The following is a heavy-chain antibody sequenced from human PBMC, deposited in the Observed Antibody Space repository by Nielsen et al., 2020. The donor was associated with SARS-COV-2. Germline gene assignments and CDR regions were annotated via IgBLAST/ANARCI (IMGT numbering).Heavy chain of an antibody. Sequence: ASVKVSCKASGYTFTSYYINWVRQATGQGLEWMGWMNPNSGNTGYAQKFQGRVTMTRNTSISTAYMELSSLRSEDTAVYYCARAGGYCSSTSCYYYYYYYMDVWGKGTTVTVSS. V-gene: IGHV1-8*01. D-gene: IGHD2-2*01. CDR3: ARAGGYCSSTSCYYYYYYYMDV. CDR2: MNPNSGNT. J-gene: IGHJ6*03. CDR1: GYTFTSYY.